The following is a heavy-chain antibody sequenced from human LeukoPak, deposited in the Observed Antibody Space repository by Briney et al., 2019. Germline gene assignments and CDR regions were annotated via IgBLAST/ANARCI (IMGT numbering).Heavy chain of an antibody. CDR1: GYTFTDYY. J-gene: IGHJ4*02. D-gene: IGHD7-27*01. CDR2: MNPNSGNT. Sequence: ASVKVSCKASGYTFTDYYLHWVRQATGQGLEWMGWMNPNSGNTGYAQKFQGRVSLTRDTSISTAYLELSSLRSEDTAVYYCAKNIALTGEFDSWGQGTLVTVSS. V-gene: IGHV1-8*03. CDR3: AKNIALTGEFDS.